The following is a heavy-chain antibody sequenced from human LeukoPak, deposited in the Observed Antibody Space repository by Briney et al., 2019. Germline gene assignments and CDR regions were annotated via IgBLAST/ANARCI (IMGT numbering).Heavy chain of an antibody. CDR1: GFTFTSSA. V-gene: IGHV1-58*01. CDR2: IVVGSGNT. CDR3: TRGGPVASTHKYFQH. D-gene: IGHD5-12*01. Sequence: SVKVSCKASGFTFTSSAVQWVRQARGQRLEWIGWIVVGSGNTNYAQKFQERVTITRDMSTSTAYMELSSLRSEDTAVYYCTRGGPVASTHKYFQHWGQGTLVTVSS. J-gene: IGHJ1*01.